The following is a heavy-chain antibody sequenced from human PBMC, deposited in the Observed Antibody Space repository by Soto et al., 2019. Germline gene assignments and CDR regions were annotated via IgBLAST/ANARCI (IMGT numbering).Heavy chain of an antibody. CDR1: GFTVSSNY. D-gene: IGHD6-6*01. CDR3: SSSPPDPWWDYYMDV. V-gene: IGHV3-66*01. J-gene: IGHJ6*03. Sequence: GGSLRLSCAASGFTVSSNYMSWVRQAPGKGLEWVSVIYSGGSTYYADSVKGRFTISRDNSKNTLYLQMNSLRAEDTAVYYCSSSPPDPWWDYYMDVWGKGTTVTVSS. CDR2: IYSGGST.